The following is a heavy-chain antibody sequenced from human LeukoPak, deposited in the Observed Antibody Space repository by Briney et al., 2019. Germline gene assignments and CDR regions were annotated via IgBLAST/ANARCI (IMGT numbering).Heavy chain of an antibody. J-gene: IGHJ4*02. CDR3: ARDFGAVAGTGLDY. V-gene: IGHV1-69*04. CDR1: GGTFSSYA. D-gene: IGHD6-19*01. Sequence: SVKVSCKASGGTFSSYAISWVRQAPGQGLEWMGRIIPILGKANYAQNFQGRVTVTADKSTSTAYMELSSLRSDDTAVYYCARDFGAVAGTGLDYWGQGTLVTVSS. CDR2: IIPILGKA.